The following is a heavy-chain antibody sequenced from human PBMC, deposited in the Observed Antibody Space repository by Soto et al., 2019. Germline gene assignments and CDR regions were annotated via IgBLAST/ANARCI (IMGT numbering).Heavy chain of an antibody. CDR3: ARAMGFDYAGNNRLE. CDR1: GFTFNNYA. V-gene: IGHV3-23*01. CDR2: ISTSGVTA. D-gene: IGHD4-17*01. Sequence: EVRLLESGGGLVQPGGSLRLSCAASGFTFNNYAMDWVRQAPGKGLEWLSAISTSGVTAYYADSVKGRFTISRDTSNITPFLQMNSLRAEDTAVYDSARAMGFDYAGNNRLEWGQGTLVTVSS. J-gene: IGHJ4*02.